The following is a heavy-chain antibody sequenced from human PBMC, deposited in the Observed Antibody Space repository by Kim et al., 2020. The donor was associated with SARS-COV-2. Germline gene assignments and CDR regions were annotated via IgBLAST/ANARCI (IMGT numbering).Heavy chain of an antibody. CDR1: GFTFRSHA. CDR2: ISGSGGTT. D-gene: IGHD2-15*01. J-gene: IGHJ4*01. V-gene: IGHV3-23*01. Sequence: GGSLRLSCAASGFTFRSHAMNWVRQAPGKGLEWVSGISGSGGTTNYADSVKGRFTISRDNTKNTLYLQMNILRAEDTAVYYCAKRYCSGGTCYSIDYWGQGTLVTVSS. CDR3: AKRYCSGGTCYSIDY.